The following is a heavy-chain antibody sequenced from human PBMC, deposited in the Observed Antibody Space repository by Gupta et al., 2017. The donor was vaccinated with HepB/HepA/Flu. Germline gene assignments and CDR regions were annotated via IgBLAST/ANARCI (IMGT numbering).Heavy chain of an antibody. CDR2: ISTDGSST. CDR3: ARATGGSNSPFDY. J-gene: IGHJ4*02. CDR1: GFTFSSFW. V-gene: IGHV3-74*01. Sequence: ESGGGLVQPGGSLRLSCAASGFTFSSFWMHWVRQAPGEGLVWVSRISTDGSSTTYADSVKGRFTISRDNAKNMLYLQMNSVRVEDTAVYYCARATGGSNSPFDYWGQGSLVTVSS. D-gene: IGHD4-23*01.